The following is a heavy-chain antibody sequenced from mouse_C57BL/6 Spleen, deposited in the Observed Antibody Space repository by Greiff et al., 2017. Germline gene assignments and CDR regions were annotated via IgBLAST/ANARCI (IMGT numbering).Heavy chain of an antibody. V-gene: IGHV1-72*01. Sequence: QVQLKQPGAELVKPGASVKLSCKASGYTFTSYWMHWVKQRPGRGLEWIGRIDPNSGGTKYNDKFKCKATLTVDKPSSTAYMQLSSLTSDDSAVYYCARVYDGYYVDYWGQGTTLTVSS. D-gene: IGHD2-3*01. CDR3: ARVYDGYYVDY. CDR2: IDPNSGGT. CDR1: GYTFTSYW. J-gene: IGHJ2*01.